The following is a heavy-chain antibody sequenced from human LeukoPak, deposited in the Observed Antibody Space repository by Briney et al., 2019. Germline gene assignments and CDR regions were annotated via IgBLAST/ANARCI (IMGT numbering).Heavy chain of an antibody. CDR1: GFTFSSSA. V-gene: IGHV3-23*01. CDR3: AKGSDAVTTVHFDY. D-gene: IGHD4-11*01. Sequence: GGSLRLSCAASGFTFSSSAMSWVRQAPGKGLEWVSAISNNGGYTYYADSVQGRFTISRDNSKSTLCLQMNSLRAEDTAVYYCAKGSDAVTTVHFDYWGQGTLVTVSS. J-gene: IGHJ4*02. CDR2: ISNNGGYT.